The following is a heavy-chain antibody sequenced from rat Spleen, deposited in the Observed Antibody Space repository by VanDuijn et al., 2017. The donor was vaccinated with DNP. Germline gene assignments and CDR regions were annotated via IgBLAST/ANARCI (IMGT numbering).Heavy chain of an antibody. V-gene: IGHV5-35*01. Sequence: EVQLVESGGGSVQPGSPLKLSCAASGFSFRSNWLNWIRQAPGKGLEWVASITPDGGTTYYPDTVRGRFMISKDNAKNTGHLQMNNLRSEDTAMYYCVSGGPGINQGNWFAYWGQGTLVTVSS. CDR3: VSGGPGINQGNWFAY. J-gene: IGHJ3*01. CDR1: GFSFRSNW. CDR2: ITPDGGTT. D-gene: IGHD1-4*01.